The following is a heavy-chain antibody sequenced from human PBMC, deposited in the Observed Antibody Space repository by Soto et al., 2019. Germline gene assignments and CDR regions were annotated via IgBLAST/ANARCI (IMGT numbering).Heavy chain of an antibody. CDR3: ARLYRSAGLRGHQFDY. V-gene: IGHV4-39*01. J-gene: IGHJ4*02. D-gene: IGHD6-13*01. CDR2: IYYSGST. Sequence: SETLSLTCTVSGGSISSSSYYWGWIRQPPGKGLEWIGSIYYSGSTYYNPSLKSRVTISVDTSKNQFSLKLSSVTAADTAAYYCARLYRSAGLRGHQFDYWGQGTLVTVSS. CDR1: GGSISSSSYY.